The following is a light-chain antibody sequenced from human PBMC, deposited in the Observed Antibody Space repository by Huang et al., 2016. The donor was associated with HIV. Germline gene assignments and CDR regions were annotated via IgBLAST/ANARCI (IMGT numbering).Light chain of an antibody. CDR3: QQHTSWPT. CDR2: DAS. Sequence: EVVLTQSPATLSLSAGETATLSCWASQNVTTYLAWYQQKAGQSPSLLIYDASNRATGIPARFSVSGSGTDFTLTINSLEPMDSAVYYCQQHTSWPTFGQGTNLEIK. V-gene: IGKV3-11*01. J-gene: IGKJ2*01. CDR1: QNVTTY.